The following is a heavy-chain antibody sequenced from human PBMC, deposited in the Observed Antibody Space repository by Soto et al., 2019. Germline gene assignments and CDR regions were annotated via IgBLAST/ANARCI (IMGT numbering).Heavy chain of an antibody. CDR3: SIAAAGTGAFDI. Sequence: EVQLVETGGGLIQPGGSLRLSCAASGFTVSSNYMSWVRQAPGKGLEWVSVIYSGGSTYYADSVKGRFTISRDNSKNTLYLQMNSLRAEDTAVYYCSIAAAGTGAFDIWRQGSMVTVSS. J-gene: IGHJ3*02. V-gene: IGHV3-53*02. CDR1: GFTVSSNY. D-gene: IGHD6-13*01. CDR2: IYSGGST.